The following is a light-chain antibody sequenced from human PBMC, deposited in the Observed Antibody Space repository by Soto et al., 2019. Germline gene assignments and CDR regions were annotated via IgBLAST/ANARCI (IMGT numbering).Light chain of an antibody. V-gene: IGKV1-5*01. J-gene: IGKJ1*01. CDR1: QSISSW. CDR2: DAS. Sequence: DLQITQSPSTLSASVGDRITITCRASQSISSWLAWYQQKPGKAPKLLIYDASSLESGVPSRFSGSGSGTEFTLTISSLQPDDFATYYCQQYNSYWTFGQGSKV. CDR3: QQYNSYWT.